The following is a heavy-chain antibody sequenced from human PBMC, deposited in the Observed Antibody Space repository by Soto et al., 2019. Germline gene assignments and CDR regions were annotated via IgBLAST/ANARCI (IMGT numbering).Heavy chain of an antibody. CDR2: ISYDGSNK. CDR1: GFTFSSYG. D-gene: IGHD3-3*01. CDR3: AKDFRTDYDFWSGYPLDV. J-gene: IGHJ6*02. V-gene: IGHV3-30*18. Sequence: GGSLRLSCAASGFTFSSYGMHWVRQAPGKGLEWVAVISYDGSNKYYADSVKGRFTISRDNSKNTLYLQMNSLRAEDTAVYYCAKDFRTDYDFWSGYPLDVWGQGTTVTVSS.